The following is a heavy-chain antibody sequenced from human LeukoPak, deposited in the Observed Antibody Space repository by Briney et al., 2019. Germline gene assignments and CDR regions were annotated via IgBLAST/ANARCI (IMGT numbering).Heavy chain of an antibody. J-gene: IGHJ6*03. V-gene: IGHV3-30*02. D-gene: IGHD1-26*01. CDR3: ARALSGRYYYYMDV. CDR1: GFTFSSYG. Sequence: GGSLRLSCPASGFTFSSYGMHWVRQAPGKGLEWVAFIRYDGSNKYYADSVKGRFTISRDNSKNTLYLQMNSLRAEDTAVYYCARALSGRYYYYMDVWGKGTTVTVSS. CDR2: IRYDGSNK.